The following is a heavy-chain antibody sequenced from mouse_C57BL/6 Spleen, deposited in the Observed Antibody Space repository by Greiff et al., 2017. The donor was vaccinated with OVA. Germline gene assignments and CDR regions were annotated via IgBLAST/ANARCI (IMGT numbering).Heavy chain of an antibody. Sequence: EVQLQQSGPELVKPGASVKMSCKASGYTFTDYNMHWVKQSHGKSLEWIGYINPNNGGTSYNQKFKGKATLTVNKSSSTAYMELRSLTSEDSAVYYCAKEGGRKRFAYWGQGTLVTVSA. CDR1: GYTFTDYN. V-gene: IGHV1-22*01. CDR3: AKEGGRKRFAY. CDR2: INPNNGGT. J-gene: IGHJ3*01.